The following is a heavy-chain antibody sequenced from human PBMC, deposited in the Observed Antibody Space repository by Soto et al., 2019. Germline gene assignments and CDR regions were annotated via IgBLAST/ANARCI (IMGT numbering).Heavy chain of an antibody. CDR2: IKQDGSVK. Sequence: GSLRLSCVASGFSFSSYWMSWVRQAPGKGLEWVANIKQDGSVKYYVDSVKGRFTISRDYAKNSVYLQINSLRAEDTAMYYCARIGYKSSAFDYWGQGTLVTSPQ. CDR1: GFSFSSYW. J-gene: IGHJ4*02. D-gene: IGHD6-6*01. CDR3: ARIGYKSSAFDY. V-gene: IGHV3-7*05.